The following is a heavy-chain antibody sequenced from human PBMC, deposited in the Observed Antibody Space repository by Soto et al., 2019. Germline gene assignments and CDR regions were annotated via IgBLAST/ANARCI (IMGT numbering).Heavy chain of an antibody. V-gene: IGHV4-59*01. J-gene: IGHJ4*02. D-gene: IGHD3-16*02. Sequence: QVPLQESGPGLVKPSETLSLTCTVSGGSISDYQWNWIRQSPGKGLEWFGYIYYRGRTNYYPSLKRRLTISLDTSTTQCSLSLRSVTAADTAVYYCARMRGLGEISPYFDYWGQGTLVTVSS. CDR3: ARMRGLGEISPYFDY. CDR1: GGSISDYQ. CDR2: IYYRGRT.